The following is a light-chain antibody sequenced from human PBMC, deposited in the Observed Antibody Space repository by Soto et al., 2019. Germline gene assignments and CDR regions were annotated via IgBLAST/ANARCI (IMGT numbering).Light chain of an antibody. Sequence: QSVLTQPHSVSGSPGQSVTISCTGTSSDVGCYNYVSWYQQLPGKAPKLMIYDVSKRPSGVPVRFSGSMSGYTASLTIFGLQAEDEADYYCCSYAGSYTLYVFGTGPKVTVL. CDR3: CSYAGSYTLYV. J-gene: IGLJ1*01. CDR2: DVS. CDR1: SSDVGCYNY. V-gene: IGLV2-11*01.